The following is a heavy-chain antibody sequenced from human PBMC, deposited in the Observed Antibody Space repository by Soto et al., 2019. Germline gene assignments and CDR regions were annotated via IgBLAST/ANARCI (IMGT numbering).Heavy chain of an antibody. D-gene: IGHD2-2*01. CDR2: THPTGNS. CDR1: GDSVSSNNW. V-gene: IGHV4-4*02. CDR3: ARVRAGCSRTSCCLED. J-gene: IGHJ4*02. Sequence: QVQLQGSGPGLVKPSGTLSLTCTVSGDSVSSNNWWNWVRQSPGKGLDWIGETHPTGNSNYPPSLKSRVTISVDTSKNQFSLILTSVTAADTAVSFGARVRAGCSRTSCCLEDWGRGTLVTVSS.